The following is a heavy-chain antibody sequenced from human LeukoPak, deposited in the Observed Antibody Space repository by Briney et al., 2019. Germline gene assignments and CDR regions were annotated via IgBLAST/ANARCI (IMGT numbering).Heavy chain of an antibody. V-gene: IGHV1-2*02. CDR3: ASCYYDSSGYSFDY. D-gene: IGHD3-22*01. CDR2: INPNSGGT. J-gene: IGHJ4*02. CDR1: GYTFTGYY. Sequence: ASVNVSCKASGYTFTGYYMHGVRQAPGQGLEWMGWINPNSGGTDYAQNFQGRVTMTRNTSISTAYMELSRLRSDDTAVYYCASCYYDSSGYSFDYWGQGTLVTVSS.